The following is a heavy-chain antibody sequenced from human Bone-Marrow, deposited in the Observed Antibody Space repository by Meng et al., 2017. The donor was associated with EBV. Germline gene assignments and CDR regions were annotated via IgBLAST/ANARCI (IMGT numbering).Heavy chain of an antibody. CDR1: GSTFTSYA. J-gene: IGHJ5*02. CDR2: INTNTGNP. V-gene: IGHV7-4-1*02. Sequence: VPMVKSGSELKNSGASVKVSCKASGSTFTSYAMNWVRQAPGQGLEWMGWINTNTGNPTYAQGFTGRFVFSLDTSVSTAYLQISSLKAEDTAVYYCARGGDEGWFDPWGQGTLVTVSS. D-gene: IGHD7-27*01. CDR3: ARGGDEGWFDP.